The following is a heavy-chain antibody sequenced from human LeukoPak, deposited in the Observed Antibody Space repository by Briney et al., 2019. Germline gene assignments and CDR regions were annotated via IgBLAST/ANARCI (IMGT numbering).Heavy chain of an antibody. CDR2: INHSGST. CDR1: GGSLSGYY. J-gene: IGHJ4*02. CDR3: ASLGDWLSLEY. Sequence: PETPSLTRAVHGGSLSGYYWSSSCPPPGKRLEWIGEINHSGSTNYNPSRKRRVTISVDTAKTQFSLKLSSVTAADTAVYYCASLGDWLSLEYWGQGTLVTVSS. V-gene: IGHV4-34*01. D-gene: IGHD3/OR15-3a*01.